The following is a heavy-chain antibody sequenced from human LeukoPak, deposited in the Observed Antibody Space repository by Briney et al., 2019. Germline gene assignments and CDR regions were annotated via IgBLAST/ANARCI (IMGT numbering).Heavy chain of an antibody. CDR1: GFTFTIYG. Sequence: GGSLRLSCAASGFTFTIYGMHWVRQAPGKGLEWVAVIWYDGSRKYYADSVKGRFTISRDNAKNSLYLQMNSLRTEDTAFYYCTKDVFDFGGYFELWDRGTLVTVSS. J-gene: IGHJ2*01. CDR3: TKDVFDFGGYFEL. CDR2: IWYDGSRK. D-gene: IGHD3-16*01. V-gene: IGHV3-33*03.